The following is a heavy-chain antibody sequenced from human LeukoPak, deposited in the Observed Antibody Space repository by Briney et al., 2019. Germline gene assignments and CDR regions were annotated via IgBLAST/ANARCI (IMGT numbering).Heavy chain of an antibody. D-gene: IGHD1-1*01. J-gene: IGHJ4*02. CDR3: VKRGANWDPPNFDF. CDR2: IGSRGTTT. CDR1: GFTFSSYW. V-gene: IGHV3-48*04. Sequence: GGSLRLSCAASGFTFSSYWMSWVRQAPGKGLEWVSWVSDIGSRGTTTYYADSVKGRFTISRENAKNSLYLQMNSLRAEDTAVYYCVKRGANWDPPNFDFWGQGTLVTVAS.